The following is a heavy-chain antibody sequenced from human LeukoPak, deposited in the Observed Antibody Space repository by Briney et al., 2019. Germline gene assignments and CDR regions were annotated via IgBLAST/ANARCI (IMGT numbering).Heavy chain of an antibody. CDR3: ARAYDILTGYPSHPFGY. D-gene: IGHD3-9*01. Sequence: SETLSLTCAVYGGSFSGYYWSWILQPPGKGLEWIGEINHSGSTNYNPSLKSRVTISVDTSKNQFSLKLSSVTAADTAVYYCARAYDILTGYPSHPFGYWGQGTLVTVSS. J-gene: IGHJ4*02. CDR1: GGSFSGYY. CDR2: INHSGST. V-gene: IGHV4-34*01.